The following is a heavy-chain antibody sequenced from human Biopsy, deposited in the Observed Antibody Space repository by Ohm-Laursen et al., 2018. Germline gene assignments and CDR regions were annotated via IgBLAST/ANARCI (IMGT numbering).Heavy chain of an antibody. V-gene: IGHV3-30*18. D-gene: IGHD3-22*01. CDR2: ISYDGSKK. J-gene: IGHJ4*02. CDR1: GFTFNDVY. CDR3: AKDLDYFDSSGYYVVDY. Sequence: SLRLSCAASGFTFNDVYMHWVRQAPGKGLEWVAFISYDGSKKYYGDSVKGRFTISRDNSKNTLYLQMGSLRAADTAVYYCAKDLDYFDSSGYYVVDYWGQGSLVTVSS.